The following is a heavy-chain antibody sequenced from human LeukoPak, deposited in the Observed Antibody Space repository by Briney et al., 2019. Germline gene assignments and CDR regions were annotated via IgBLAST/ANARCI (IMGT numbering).Heavy chain of an antibody. CDR1: GFTFSSTT. CDR3: TKDRRGPAAGTWYFDS. V-gene: IGHV3-23*01. CDR2: ITAIDGRT. Sequence: GGSLRLSCVASGFTFSSTTMGWVRQAPGRGLEWVSSITAIDGRTYYADSVRGRFTISRDNSKNTVYLQLNSLRAGDTAIYYCTKDRRGPAAGTWYFDSWGQGTLVTVST. J-gene: IGHJ4*02. D-gene: IGHD6-13*01.